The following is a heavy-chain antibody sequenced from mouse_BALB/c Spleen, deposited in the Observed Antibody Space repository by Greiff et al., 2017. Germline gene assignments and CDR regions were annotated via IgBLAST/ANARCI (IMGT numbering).Heavy chain of an antibody. CDR1: GFNIKDTY. V-gene: IGHV14-3*02. D-gene: IGHD2-10*01. Sequence: EVKLQESGAELVKPGASVKLSCTASGFNIKDTYMHWVKQRPEQGLEWIGRIDPANGNTKYDPKFQGKATITADTSSNTAYLQLSSLTSEDTAVYYCATYYGNPFDYWGQGTTLTVSS. J-gene: IGHJ2*01. CDR3: ATYYGNPFDY. CDR2: IDPANGNT.